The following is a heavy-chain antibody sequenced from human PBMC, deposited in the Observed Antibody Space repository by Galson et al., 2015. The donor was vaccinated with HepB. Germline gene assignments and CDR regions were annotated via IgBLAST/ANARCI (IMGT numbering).Heavy chain of an antibody. CDR1: GGSISSYY. Sequence: SETLSLTCSVSGGSISSYYWTWIRQPPGKGLEWVGNIHYRGGTKYNPSLKSRVTISVDTSKSRFSLRLNSVTVADTAVYYCARDFRPLLWSGDTGRVKYYYGMDVWGQGTTVTVS. D-gene: IGHD3-10*01. CDR3: ARDFRPLLWSGDTGRVKYYYGMDV. CDR2: IHYRGGT. J-gene: IGHJ6*02. V-gene: IGHV4-59*01.